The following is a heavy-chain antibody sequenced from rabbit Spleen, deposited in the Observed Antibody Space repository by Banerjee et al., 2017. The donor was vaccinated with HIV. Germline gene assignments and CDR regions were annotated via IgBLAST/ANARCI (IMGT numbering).Heavy chain of an antibody. D-gene: IGHD8-1*01. CDR2: IEPIFGIT. V-gene: IGHV1S47*01. CDR3: ARDGAGGSYFAL. CDR1: GFDFSRYG. J-gene: IGHJ4*01. Sequence: QEQLKETGGDLVQPGGSLTLSCKASGFDFSRYGVSWVRQAPGKGLEWIGYIEPIFGITYYANWVNGRFSISRENAQNTVFLQMTSLTAADTATYFCARDGAGGSYFALWGPGTLVTVS.